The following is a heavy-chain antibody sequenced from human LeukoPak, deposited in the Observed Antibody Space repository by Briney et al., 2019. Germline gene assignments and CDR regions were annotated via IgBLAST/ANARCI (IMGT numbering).Heavy chain of an antibody. CDR3: AKAGYSSSWHVYYFDY. CDR1: GFTFDDYA. J-gene: IGHJ4*02. V-gene: IGHV3-9*01. Sequence: GGSLRLSCAASGFTFDDYAMHWVPQAPGKGLEWVSGISWNSGSIGYADSVKGRFTISRDNAKNSLYLQMNSLRAEDTALYYCAKAGYSSSWHVYYFDYWGQGTLVTVSS. CDR2: ISWNSGSI. D-gene: IGHD6-13*01.